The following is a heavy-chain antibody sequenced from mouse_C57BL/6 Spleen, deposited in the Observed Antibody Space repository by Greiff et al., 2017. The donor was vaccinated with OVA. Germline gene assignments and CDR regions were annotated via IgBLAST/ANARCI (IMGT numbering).Heavy chain of an antibody. CDR1: GYSFTGYY. V-gene: IGHV1-42*01. D-gene: IGHD2-1*01. CDR3: ARGGNPRAFAY. Sequence: VQLKQSGPELVKPGASVKISCKASGYSFTGYYMNWVQQSPEKSLEWIGEINPSTGGTTYNQKFKAKATLTVDKSSSTAYMQLKSLTSEDSAVYYCARGGNPRAFAYWGQGTLVTVSA. J-gene: IGHJ3*01. CDR2: INPSTGGT.